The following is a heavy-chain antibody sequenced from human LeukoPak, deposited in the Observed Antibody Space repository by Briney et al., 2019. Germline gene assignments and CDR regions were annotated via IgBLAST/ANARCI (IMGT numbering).Heavy chain of an antibody. CDR3: ARGGYYYMDV. CDR2: MNPNSGNT. Sequence: GASVKVSCKASGYTFISYGITWVRQAPGQGLEWMGWMNPNSGNTGYAQKFQGRVTMTRNTSISTAYMELSSLRSEDTAVYYCARGGYYYMDVWGKGTTVTVSS. J-gene: IGHJ6*03. V-gene: IGHV1-8*02. CDR1: GYTFISYG.